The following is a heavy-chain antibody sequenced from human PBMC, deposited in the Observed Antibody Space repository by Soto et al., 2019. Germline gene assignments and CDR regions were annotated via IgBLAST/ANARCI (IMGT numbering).Heavy chain of an antibody. V-gene: IGHV1-46*01. CDR3: AREVERGYSYGYLEY. Sequence: ASVKVSCKASGYTFTSYYTHWVRQAPGQGLEWMGIINPSGGSTSYAQKFQGRVTMTRDTSTSTVYMELSSLRSEDTAVYYCAREVERGYSYGYLEYWGQGTLVTVSS. CDR1: GYTFTSYY. CDR2: INPSGGST. D-gene: IGHD5-18*01. J-gene: IGHJ4*02.